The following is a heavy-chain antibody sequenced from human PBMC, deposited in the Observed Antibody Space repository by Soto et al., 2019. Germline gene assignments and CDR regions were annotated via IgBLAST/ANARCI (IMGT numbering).Heavy chain of an antibody. J-gene: IGHJ4*02. D-gene: IGHD4-17*01. Sequence: GASVKVSCKASGYTFTNYVIHWVRQAPGQRLEWMGWINAGNGNTGYAQKFQGRVTMTRNTSISTAYMELSSLRSEDTAVYYCARTLYGDNVDYWGQGTLVTVSS. V-gene: IGHV1-8*02. CDR3: ARTLYGDNVDY. CDR2: INAGNGNT. CDR1: GYTFTNYV.